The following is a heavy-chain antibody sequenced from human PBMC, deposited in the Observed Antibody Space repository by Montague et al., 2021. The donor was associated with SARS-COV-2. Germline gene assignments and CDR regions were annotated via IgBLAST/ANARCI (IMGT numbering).Heavy chain of an antibody. CDR2: IYWDDDK. D-gene: IGHD6-25*01. J-gene: IGHJ5*02. Sequence: PALVKPTQTLTLTCTFSGFSLSSSGVAVGWIRQPPGKALEWLALIYWDDDKRYSPNLKSRLTITKDTSKNQVVLEMTNMDPVDTATYYCAQSLPTLTCGYNWFDPWGQGALVTVSS. CDR1: GFSLSSSGVA. CDR3: AQSLPTLTCGYNWFDP. V-gene: IGHV2-5*02.